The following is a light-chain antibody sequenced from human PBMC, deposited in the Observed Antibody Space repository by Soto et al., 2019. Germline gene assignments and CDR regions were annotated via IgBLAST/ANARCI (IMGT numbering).Light chain of an antibody. CDR3: QQYNSYSWT. V-gene: IGKV1-5*01. J-gene: IGKJ1*01. Sequence: DIQMTQSPSTLSASVRDRVTITCRASQSISSWLAWYQQKPGQAPKLLMYDASRLESGVPSRFSGSGSGTEFTLTISSLEPDDFATYYCQQYNSYSWTFGQGTKVDI. CDR2: DAS. CDR1: QSISSW.